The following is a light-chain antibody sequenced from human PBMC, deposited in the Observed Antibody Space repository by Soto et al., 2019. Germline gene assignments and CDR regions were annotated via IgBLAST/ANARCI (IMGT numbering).Light chain of an antibody. V-gene: IGLV2-23*02. J-gene: IGLJ3*02. CDR2: EVS. Sequence: QSALTQPASVSGSPGQSITISCTGTSGDVGAYDLVSWYQQYPGKAPKLIIYEVSQRPSGVSNRFSGAKSGNTASLTISGLQAEDEADFYCCSYAGSITWVFVGGTKLTVL. CDR3: CSYAGSITWV. CDR1: SGDVGAYDL.